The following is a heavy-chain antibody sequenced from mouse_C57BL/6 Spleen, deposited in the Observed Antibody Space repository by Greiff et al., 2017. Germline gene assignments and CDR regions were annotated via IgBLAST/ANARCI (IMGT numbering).Heavy chain of an antibody. D-gene: IGHD2-4*01. CDR2: ILPGSGST. Sequence: VQLQQSGAELMKPGASVKLSCKATGYTFTGYWIEWVKQRPGHGLEWIGEILPGSGSTNYNEKFKGKATFTADTSSNTAYMQLSSLTTEDSAIYYCVLYGDYDYDADWYFDVWGTGTTVTVSS. CDR3: VLYGDYDYDADWYFDV. CDR1: GYTFTGYW. J-gene: IGHJ1*03. V-gene: IGHV1-9*01.